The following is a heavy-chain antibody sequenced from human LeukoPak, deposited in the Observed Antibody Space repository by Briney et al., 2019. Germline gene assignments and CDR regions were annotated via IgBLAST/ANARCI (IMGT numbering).Heavy chain of an antibody. Sequence: PSETLSLTCTVSGASISHFYWSWIRQPPGKGLEWIGFIYYSGSTNYNPSLKSRVTISVDTSKNQFFLNLRSVTAADTAVYYCARVPRIEAGATGDWFDPWGQGTVVTVSS. CDR2: IYYSGST. CDR1: GASISHFY. D-gene: IGHD6-13*01. CDR3: ARVPRIEAGATGDWFDP. V-gene: IGHV4-59*01. J-gene: IGHJ5*02.